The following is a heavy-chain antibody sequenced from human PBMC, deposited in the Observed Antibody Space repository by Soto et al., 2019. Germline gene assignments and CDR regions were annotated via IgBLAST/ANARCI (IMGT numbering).Heavy chain of an antibody. D-gene: IGHD4-17*01. Sequence: GASVKVSCKASGYTFTNFGISWVRQAPGQGLEWMGWISAYNGNTNYAQNFQGRVTMTRDTSTSTVYMELSSLRSEDTAVYYCAREDYGGVGNFDYWGQGTLVTVSS. CDR2: ISAYNGNT. J-gene: IGHJ4*02. CDR3: AREDYGGVGNFDY. CDR1: GYTFTNFG. V-gene: IGHV1-18*01.